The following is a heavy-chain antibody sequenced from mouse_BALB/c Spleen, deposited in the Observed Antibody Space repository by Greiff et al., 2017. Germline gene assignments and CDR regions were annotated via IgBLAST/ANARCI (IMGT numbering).Heavy chain of an antibody. CDR3: ARRSFMITTDYYAMDY. CDR2: ILPGSGST. CDR1: GYTFSSYW. D-gene: IGHD2-4*01. Sequence: QVQLQQSGAELMKPGASVKISCKATGYTFSSYWIEWVKQRPGHGLEWIGEILPGSGSTNYNEKFKGKATFTADTSSNTAYMQLSSLTSEDSAVYYCARRSFMITTDYYAMDYWGQGTSVTVSS. V-gene: IGHV1-9*01. J-gene: IGHJ4*01.